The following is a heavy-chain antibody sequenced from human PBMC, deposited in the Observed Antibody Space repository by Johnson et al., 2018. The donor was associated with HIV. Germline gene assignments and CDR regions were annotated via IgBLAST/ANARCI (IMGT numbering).Heavy chain of an antibody. V-gene: IGHV3-30*02. Sequence: QVQLVESGGGLVQPGGSLRLSCAASGFTFSSYGMHWVRQAPGKGLEWVAFIRSDGSNKYYADSVKGRFTISRDNSKNPLYLQMNSLRVEDTAVYYCASSYSESDAFDIWGQGTMVTVSS. D-gene: IGHD3-10*01. CDR3: ASSYSESDAFDI. J-gene: IGHJ3*02. CDR2: IRSDGSNK. CDR1: GFTFSSYG.